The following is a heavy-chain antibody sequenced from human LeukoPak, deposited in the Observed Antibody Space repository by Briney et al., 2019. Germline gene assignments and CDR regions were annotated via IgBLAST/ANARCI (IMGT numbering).Heavy chain of an antibody. J-gene: IGHJ5*02. CDR1: GYTFTGYY. V-gene: IGHV1-2*02. Sequence: ASVTVSCKASGYTFTGYYMHWVRQAPGQGLEWMGWINPNSGGTNYAQKFQGRVTMTRDTSISTAYMELSRLRSDDTAVYYCARAPGIAALNWFDPWGQGTLVPVSS. CDR2: INPNSGGT. CDR3: ARAPGIAALNWFDP. D-gene: IGHD6-6*01.